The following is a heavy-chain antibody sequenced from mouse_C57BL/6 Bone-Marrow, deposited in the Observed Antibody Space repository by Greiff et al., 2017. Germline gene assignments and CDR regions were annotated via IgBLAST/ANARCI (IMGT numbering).Heavy chain of an antibody. CDR3: ASVYYDYDCYAMDY. CDR1: GFSLTSYG. CDR2: IWSGGST. D-gene: IGHD2-4*01. V-gene: IGHV2-2*01. J-gene: IGHJ4*01. Sequence: VKLMESGPGLVQPSQSLSITCTVSGFSLTSYGVHWVRQSPGKGLEWLGVIWSGGSTDYNAAFISRLSISKDNSKSQVFFKMNSLQADDTAIYYCASVYYDYDCYAMDYWGQGTSVTVSS.